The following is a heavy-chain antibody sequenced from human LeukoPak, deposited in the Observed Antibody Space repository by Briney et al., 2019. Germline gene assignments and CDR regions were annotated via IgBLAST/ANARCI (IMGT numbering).Heavy chain of an antibody. V-gene: IGHV3-23*01. CDR2: ISGSGGST. CDR3: AKGGYDYALSASHLDY. J-gene: IGHJ4*02. CDR1: GFTFSSYA. Sequence: SGGSLRLSCAAPGFTFSSYAMSWVRQAPGKGLEWVSAISGSGGSTYYADSVKGRFTISRDNSENTLYLQMNSLRAEDTAVYYCAKGGYDYALSASHLDYWGQGTLVTVSS. D-gene: IGHD3-16*01.